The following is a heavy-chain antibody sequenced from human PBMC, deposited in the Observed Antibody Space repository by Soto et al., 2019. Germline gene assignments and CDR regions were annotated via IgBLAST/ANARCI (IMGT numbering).Heavy chain of an antibody. Sequence: PWGSLRLSCAASGFIFSSYSMNWVRQAPGKGLEWVSFISSSSSTISYADSVKGRFTISRDNAKNSLYLQMNSLRDEDTAVYYCARDQYWSNGNYYYYGMDVWGQGTTVTVSS. CDR1: GFIFSSYS. D-gene: IGHD3-3*01. CDR3: ARDQYWSNGNYYYYGMDV. J-gene: IGHJ6*02. CDR2: ISSSSSTI. V-gene: IGHV3-48*02.